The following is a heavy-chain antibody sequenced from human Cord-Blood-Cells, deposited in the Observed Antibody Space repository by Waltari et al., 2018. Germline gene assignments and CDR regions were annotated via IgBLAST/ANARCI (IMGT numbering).Heavy chain of an antibody. CDR1: GGTFSSYA. CDR2: IIPIFGTA. V-gene: IGHV1-69*01. D-gene: IGHD6-13*01. J-gene: IGHJ4*02. CDR3: ASDPVIAAADTREFDY. Sequence: QVQLVQSGAEVKKPGSSVKVSCKASGGTFSSYAISWVRQAPGQGLEWMGGIIPIFGTANYAQKFQGRVTITADEATSTAYMELSSLRSEDTAVYYCASDPVIAAADTREFDYWGQGTLVTVSS.